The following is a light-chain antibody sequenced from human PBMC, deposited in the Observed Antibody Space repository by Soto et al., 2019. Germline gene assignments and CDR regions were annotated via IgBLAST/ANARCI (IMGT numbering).Light chain of an antibody. J-gene: IGKJ2*01. CDR3: QQYDTSPPAMYT. CDR2: GAS. Sequence: EIGLTQSPGTLSLSPGERATLSCRASQSVGTSLAWYQQQPGQAPRLFIYGASNRATGIPDRFSGSGSGTDFTLTISRLEPEDFAVYYCQQYDTSPPAMYTFGQGTKLEIK. V-gene: IGKV3-20*01. CDR1: QSVGTS.